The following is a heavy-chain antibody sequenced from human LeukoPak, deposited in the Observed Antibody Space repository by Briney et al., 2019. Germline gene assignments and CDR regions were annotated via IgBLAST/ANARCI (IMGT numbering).Heavy chain of an antibody. CDR1: GFTFSDYY. CDR2: ISSSGSTI. Sequence: PGGSLRLSCAASGFTFSDYYMSWIRQAPGKGLEWVSYISSSGSTIYYADSVKGRFTISRDNAKNSLYLQMNSLRAEDTAVYYCARDSSSWSDYFDYWGQGTLVTVSS. J-gene: IGHJ4*02. CDR3: ARDSSSWSDYFDY. V-gene: IGHV3-11*04. D-gene: IGHD6-13*01.